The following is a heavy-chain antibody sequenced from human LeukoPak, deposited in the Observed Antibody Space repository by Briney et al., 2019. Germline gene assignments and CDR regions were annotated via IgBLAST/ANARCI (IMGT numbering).Heavy chain of an antibody. CDR3: ARAARGEQLPTY. J-gene: IGHJ4*02. CDR2: MNPNSGNT. D-gene: IGHD6-6*01. CDR1: GYTFTSYD. Sequence: ASVKVSCKASGYTFTSYDINWVRQATGQGLEWMRWMNPNSGNTGYAQKFQGRVTMTRNTSISTAYMELSSLRSEDTAVYYCARAARGEQLPTYWGQGTLVTVSS. V-gene: IGHV1-8*01.